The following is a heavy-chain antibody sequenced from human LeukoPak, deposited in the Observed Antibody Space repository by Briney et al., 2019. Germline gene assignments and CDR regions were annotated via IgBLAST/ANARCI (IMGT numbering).Heavy chain of an antibody. CDR2: TSAHNDDT. Sequence: ASVKVSCKASGYTFTSYGISWMRQAPGQGLECMGWTSAHNDDTNYAETLQGRLTMTTDISTSTAYMELTSLRSDDTAVYYCARDWDSRNDYFDPWGQGTLVIVSS. CDR3: ARDWDSRNDYFDP. D-gene: IGHD1-1*01. V-gene: IGHV1-18*01. CDR1: GYTFTSYG. J-gene: IGHJ4*02.